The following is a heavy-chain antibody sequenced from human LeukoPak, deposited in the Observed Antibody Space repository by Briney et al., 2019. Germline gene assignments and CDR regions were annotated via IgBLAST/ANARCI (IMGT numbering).Heavy chain of an antibody. Sequence: PSETLSPTCTVSGGSIISYYWSWIRQPAGKGLEWIGRIYSSGSTNYNPSLKSRVSMSIDTSKNQFSLKLSSVTAADTAVYYCARDRVVDVWGKETTVTVSS. D-gene: IGHD3-3*01. CDR3: ARDRVVDV. CDR2: IYSSGST. J-gene: IGHJ6*03. V-gene: IGHV4-4*07. CDR1: GGSIISYY.